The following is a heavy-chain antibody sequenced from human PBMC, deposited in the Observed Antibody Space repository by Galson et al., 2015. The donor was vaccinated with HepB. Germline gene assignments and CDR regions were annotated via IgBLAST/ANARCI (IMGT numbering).Heavy chain of an antibody. D-gene: IGHD3-3*01. J-gene: IGHJ3*02. CDR3: TSNGEILGVVTVLDDFDI. CDR2: IRSKANSYAT. V-gene: IGHV3-73*01. CDR1: GFTFSGSA. Sequence: SLRLSCAASGFTFSGSAMHWVRQASGKGLEWVGRIRSKANSYATAYAASVKGRFTISRDDSKNTAYLQMNSLKTEDPAVYCCTSNGEILGVVTVLDDFDIWGQGTMVTVSS.